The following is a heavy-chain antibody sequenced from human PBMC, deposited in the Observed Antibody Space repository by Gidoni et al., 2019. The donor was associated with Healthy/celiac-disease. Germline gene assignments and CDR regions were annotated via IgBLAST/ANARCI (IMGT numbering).Heavy chain of an antibody. D-gene: IGHD6-13*01. Sequence: QVQLVQSGAEVKKPGSSVKVSCKASGGTSSSYAIRWVRQAPGQGLEWMGRIIPILGIENYAQKFQGRVTMTADKSTSTAYMELSSLRSEDTAVYYCAKESSWYYYYYMDVWGKGTTVTVSS. J-gene: IGHJ6*03. V-gene: IGHV1-69*04. CDR2: IIPILGIE. CDR3: AKESSWYYYYYMDV. CDR1: GGTSSSYA.